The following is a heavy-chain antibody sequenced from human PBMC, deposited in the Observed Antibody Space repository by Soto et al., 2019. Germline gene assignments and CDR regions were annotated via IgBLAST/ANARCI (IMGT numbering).Heavy chain of an antibody. CDR1: GYTFTSYG. V-gene: IGHV1-18*01. J-gene: IGHJ4*02. Sequence: QVQLVQSGAEVKKPGASVKVSCKASGYTFTSYGISWVRQAPGQGLEWMGWISAYNGNTNYAQKLQGRDTMTKDTFTSNTYMEPRSLRSDNTGVYDTARRSVARGVIRSDMDDWGQGTLVTVSS. D-gene: IGHD3-10*01. CDR2: ISAYNGNT. CDR3: ARRSVARGVIRSDMDD.